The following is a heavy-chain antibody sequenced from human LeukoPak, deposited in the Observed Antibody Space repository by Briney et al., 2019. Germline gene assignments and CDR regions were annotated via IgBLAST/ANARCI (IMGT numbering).Heavy chain of an antibody. Sequence: PGGSLRLSCAASGFTFSSYGMHWVRQAPGKGLEWVAVISYDGSNKYYADSVKGRFTISRDNAKNSLYLQMNSLRAEDTAVYYCARHFLYRAALDAFDIWGQGTLVTVSS. V-gene: IGHV3-30*03. J-gene: IGHJ3*02. CDR3: ARHFLYRAALDAFDI. D-gene: IGHD3-3*02. CDR2: ISYDGSNK. CDR1: GFTFSSYG.